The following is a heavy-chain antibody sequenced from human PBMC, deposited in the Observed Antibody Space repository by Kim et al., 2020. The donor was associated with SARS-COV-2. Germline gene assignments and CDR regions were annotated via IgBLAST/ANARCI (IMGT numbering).Heavy chain of an antibody. CDR1: GGSISSYY. CDR3: ARDQPAAGTFDY. V-gene: IGHV4-59*13. D-gene: IGHD6-13*01. J-gene: IGHJ4*02. CDR2: IYYSGST. Sequence: SETLSLTCTVSGGSISSYYWSWIRQPPGKGLEWIGYIYYSGSTNYNPSLKSRVTISVDTSKNQFSLKLSSVTAADTAVYYCARDQPAAGTFDYWGQGTLVTVSS.